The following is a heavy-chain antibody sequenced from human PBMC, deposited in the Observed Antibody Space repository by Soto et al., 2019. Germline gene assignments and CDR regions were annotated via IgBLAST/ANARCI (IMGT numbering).Heavy chain of an antibody. Sequence: KLSCKSVGYTFTIYRVGWVLKEHGQGLEWMGWISAYNGNTNYAQKLQGRVTMTTDTSTSTAYMELRSLRSDDTAVYYYARVKSSGYHNWFDPWGQGTLVTVSS. CDR1: GYTFTIYR. D-gene: IGHD3-22*01. CDR2: ISAYNGNT. V-gene: IGHV1-18*01. J-gene: IGHJ5*02. CDR3: ARVKSSGYHNWFDP.